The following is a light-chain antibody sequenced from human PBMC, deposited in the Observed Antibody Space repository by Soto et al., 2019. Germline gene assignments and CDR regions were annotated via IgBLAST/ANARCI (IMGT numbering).Light chain of an antibody. Sequence: QSVLTQPPSVSAAPGQKLTISCSGSSSNIGIHYVSWYQQLPGTAPKLLIYEDYKRPAGVTDRFSGSKSGASATLGITGLQTGDEADYYCGTWDGSLTAWVFGGGTKLTVL. J-gene: IGLJ3*02. CDR3: GTWDGSLTAWV. V-gene: IGLV1-51*02. CDR2: EDY. CDR1: SSNIGIHY.